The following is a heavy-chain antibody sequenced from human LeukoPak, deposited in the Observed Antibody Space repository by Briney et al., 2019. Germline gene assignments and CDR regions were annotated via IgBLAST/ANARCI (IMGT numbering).Heavy chain of an antibody. D-gene: IGHD2-15*01. J-gene: IGHJ6*02. V-gene: IGHV4-39*07. CDR3: ARDSVVVVAATQDYYYYGMDV. CDR2: INYGGTT. CDR1: GGSISNTNYY. Sequence: SETLSLTCTVSGGSISNTNYYWSWIRQPPGKELEWIASINYGGTTYYNPSLKSRVTISVDTSKNQFSLKLSSVTAADTAVYYCARDSVVVVAATQDYYYYGMDVWGQGTTVTVSS.